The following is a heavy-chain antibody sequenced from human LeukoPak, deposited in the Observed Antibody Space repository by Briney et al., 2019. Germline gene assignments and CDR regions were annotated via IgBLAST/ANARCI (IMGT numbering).Heavy chain of an antibody. Sequence: ASVKVSCKASGYTFTSYDINWVRQAPGQGLEWMGWMNPNSGNTGYAQKFQGRVTMTRDTSISTAYMELSSLRSEDTAVYYCARDLNTDHYYDRWGQGTLVTVSS. V-gene: IGHV1-8*01. CDR1: GYTFTSYD. CDR2: MNPNSGNT. D-gene: IGHD3-22*01. J-gene: IGHJ4*02. CDR3: ARDLNTDHYYDR.